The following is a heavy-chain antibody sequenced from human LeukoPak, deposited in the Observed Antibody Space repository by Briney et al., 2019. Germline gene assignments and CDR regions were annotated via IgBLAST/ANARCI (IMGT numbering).Heavy chain of an antibody. D-gene: IGHD3-10*01. Sequence: GGSLRLSCAASGFTFSNAWMSWVRQAPGKGLEWVGRIKSKTDGGTTDYAAPVKGRFTISRDNSKNTLYLQMNSLRAEDTAVYYCAKDRYYGSGSPLDSWGQGTLVTVSS. CDR2: IKSKTDGGTT. J-gene: IGHJ4*02. V-gene: IGHV3-15*01. CDR3: AKDRYYGSGSPLDS. CDR1: GFTFSNAW.